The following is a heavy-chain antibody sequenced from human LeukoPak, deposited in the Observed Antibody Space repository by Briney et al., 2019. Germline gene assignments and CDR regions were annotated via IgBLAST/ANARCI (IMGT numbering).Heavy chain of an antibody. CDR2: MNPNSGGT. Sequence: GASVKVSCKASGYTFTSYYMHWVRQAPGQGLEWMGWMNPNSGGTDYAQKFQGRVTMTRDTSISTAYMELSRLRSDDTAVYYCARVRGTDYYYGIDVWGQGTTVTVSS. CDR1: GYTFTSYY. CDR3: ARVRGTDYYYGIDV. V-gene: IGHV1-2*02. J-gene: IGHJ6*02.